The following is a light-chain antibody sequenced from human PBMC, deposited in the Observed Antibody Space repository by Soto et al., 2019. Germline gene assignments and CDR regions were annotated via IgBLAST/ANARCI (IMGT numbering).Light chain of an antibody. Sequence: DIQMTQSPSSLTASVGARVSITCQASQDLRTSLSWFQQKPGRAPKLLIYGASNPKTGVPSRFRGSVSGRDSAFTIGSLKPGDNATYYSQQYDNLPPFTLGPGTKVEIK. CDR1: QDLRTS. CDR2: GAS. J-gene: IGKJ3*01. CDR3: QQYDNLPPFT. V-gene: IGKV1-33*01.